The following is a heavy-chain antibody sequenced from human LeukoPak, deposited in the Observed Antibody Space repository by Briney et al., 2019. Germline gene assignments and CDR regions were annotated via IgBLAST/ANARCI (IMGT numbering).Heavy chain of an antibody. D-gene: IGHD5-24*01. Sequence: GASVKVSCKASGYTFSSYAISWVRQAPGQGLEWMGGIIPIFGTTNYAQKFQDRITITADESTSTAYMELSSLRSEDTAVYYCATGRLPNLNYYYYYMDVWGKGTTVTVSS. CDR1: GYTFSSYA. V-gene: IGHV1-69*13. J-gene: IGHJ6*03. CDR3: ATGRLPNLNYYYYYMDV. CDR2: IIPIFGTT.